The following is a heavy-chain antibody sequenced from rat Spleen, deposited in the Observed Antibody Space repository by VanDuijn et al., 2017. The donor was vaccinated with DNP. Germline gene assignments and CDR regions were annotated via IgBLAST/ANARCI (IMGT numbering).Heavy chain of an antibody. V-gene: IGHV2-43*01. CDR1: GFSLTSYH. J-gene: IGHJ2*01. CDR3: TRDDIGTTRFDY. D-gene: IGHD1-5*01. Sequence: QVQLKESGPGLVQPSQTLSLACTVSGFSLTSYHVHWIRQPSGKGLEWMGVIWAGGSTRYNSALKSRLSISRDTSKSQVFFKMNSLQTEDTAIYFCTRDDIGTTRFDYWGQGVMVTVSS. CDR2: IWAGGST.